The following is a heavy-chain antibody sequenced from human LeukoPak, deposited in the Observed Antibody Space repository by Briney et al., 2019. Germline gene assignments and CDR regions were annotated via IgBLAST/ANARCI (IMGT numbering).Heavy chain of an antibody. CDR3: ASGHPVLGYCSGGSCLLPTR. CDR2: IVVGSGNT. Sequence: SVKVSCKASGFTFTRSAMQWVRQARGQRLEWIGWIVVGSGNTKYAQKFQERVTITRDMSTGTAYMELSSLRSEDTAVYYCASGHPVLGYCSGGSCLLPTRWGQGTLVTVSS. CDR1: GFTFTRSA. J-gene: IGHJ4*02. V-gene: IGHV1-58*02. D-gene: IGHD2-15*01.